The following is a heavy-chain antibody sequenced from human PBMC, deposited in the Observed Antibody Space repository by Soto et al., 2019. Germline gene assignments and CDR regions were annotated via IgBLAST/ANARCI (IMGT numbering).Heavy chain of an antibody. Sequence: QVQLVESGGGVVQPGRSLRLSCAASGFTFSNYGMHWVRQAPGKGLEWVAVILNDGSNRYHADSVKDRFTISRDNSKKTLYLQMNSLRAGDTAVYYCARDDEYSGNGMDVWGQGTTVTVS. CDR3: ARDDEYSGNGMDV. CDR2: ILNDGSNR. J-gene: IGHJ6*02. D-gene: IGHD3-10*01. CDR1: GFTFSNYG. V-gene: IGHV3-33*01.